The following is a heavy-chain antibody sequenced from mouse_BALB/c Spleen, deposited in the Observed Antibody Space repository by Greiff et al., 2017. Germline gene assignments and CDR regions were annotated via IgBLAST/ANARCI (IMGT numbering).Heavy chain of an antibody. D-gene: IGHD1-1*01. Sequence: QVQLKESGPGLVAPSQSLSITCTVSGFSLTSYDISWIRQPPGKGLEWLGVIWTGGGTNYNSAFMSRLSISKDNSKSQVFLKMNSLQTDDTAIYYCVRDRGVGVLVDLDGKNAMDYWGQGTSVTVSS. V-gene: IGHV2-9-2*01. J-gene: IGHJ4*01. CDR1: GFSLTSYD. CDR2: IWTGGGT. CDR3: VRDRGVGVLVDLDGKNAMDY.